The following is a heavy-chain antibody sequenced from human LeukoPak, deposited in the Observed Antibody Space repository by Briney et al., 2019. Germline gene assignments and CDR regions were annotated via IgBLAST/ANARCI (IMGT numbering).Heavy chain of an antibody. D-gene: IGHD4-23*01. CDR1: GGSISSSSYY. V-gene: IGHV4-39*01. J-gene: IGHJ3*02. CDR2: IYYSGST. CDR3: ARSPSRWPSAFDI. Sequence: SETLSLTCTVSGGSISSSSYYWGWIRQPPGKGLEWIGSIYYSGSTYYNPSLKSRVTISVDTSKNQFSLKLSSVTAADTAVYYCARSPSRWPSAFDIRGQGTMVTVSS.